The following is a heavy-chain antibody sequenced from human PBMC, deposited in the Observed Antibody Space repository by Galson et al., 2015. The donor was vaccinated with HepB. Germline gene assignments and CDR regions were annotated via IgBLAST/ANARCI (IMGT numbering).Heavy chain of an antibody. CDR3: ARDWNYDY. Sequence: SLRLSCAASGFTVSTNDMSWVRQAPGTGLEWVSVIYKGGRPYYADSVKGRFTISRDNSKNTVYLQMNRPRAEDTAVYYCARDWNYDYWGQGTLVIVSS. D-gene: IGHD1-7*01. CDR2: IYKGGRP. CDR1: GFTVSTND. V-gene: IGHV3-53*01. J-gene: IGHJ4*02.